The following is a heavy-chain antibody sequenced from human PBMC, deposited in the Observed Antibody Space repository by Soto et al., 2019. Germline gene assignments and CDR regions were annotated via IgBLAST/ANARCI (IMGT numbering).Heavy chain of an antibody. CDR3: ARRLGFSGVGPSTSNWFDP. J-gene: IGHJ5*02. D-gene: IGHD1-26*01. CDR1: GFTFTDYY. Sequence: GGSLRLSCAASGFTFTDYYMSWMRQAPGKGLEWLSYISSSGNTIFYATSVKGRFTISRDNAKNSLSLQMNSLTAEDTAVYYCARRLGFSGVGPSTSNWFDPWGQGTLVTVSS. CDR2: ISSSGNTI. V-gene: IGHV3-11*01.